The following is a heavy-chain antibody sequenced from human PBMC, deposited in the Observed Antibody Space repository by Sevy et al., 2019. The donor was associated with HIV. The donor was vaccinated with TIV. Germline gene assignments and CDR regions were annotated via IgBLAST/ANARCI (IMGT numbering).Heavy chain of an antibody. CDR3: ARDKMGYYGMDV. V-gene: IGHV3-48*02. J-gene: IGHJ6*02. CDR2: ISSSSSTI. CDR1: GFTFSTYS. D-gene: IGHD2-8*01. Sequence: GGSLRLSCAASGFTFSTYSMNWVRQAPGKGLEWVSYISSSSSTIYYADSVKGRFTISRDNAKNSLYLQMNSLRDEGTAVYYCARDKMGYYGMDVWGLGTTVTVSS.